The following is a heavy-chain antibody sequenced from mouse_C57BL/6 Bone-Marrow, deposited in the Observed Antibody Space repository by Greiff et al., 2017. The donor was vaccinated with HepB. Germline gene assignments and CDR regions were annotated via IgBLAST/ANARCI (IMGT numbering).Heavy chain of an antibody. Sequence: EVQLQQSGPELVKPGASVKISCKASGYSFTGYYMNWVKQSPEKSLEWIGEINPSTGGTTYNQKFKAKATLTVDKSSSTAYMQLKSLTSEDSAVYYCAYDYDAWFAYWGQGTLVTVSA. CDR3: AYDYDAWFAY. CDR1: GYSFTGYY. CDR2: INPSTGGT. J-gene: IGHJ3*01. D-gene: IGHD2-4*01. V-gene: IGHV1-42*01.